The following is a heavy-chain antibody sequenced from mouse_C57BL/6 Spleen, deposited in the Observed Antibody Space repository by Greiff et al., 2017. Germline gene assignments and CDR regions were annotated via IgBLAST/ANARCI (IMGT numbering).Heavy chain of an antibody. CDR1: GYTFTSYW. CDR2: IDPSDSET. V-gene: IGHV1-52*01. J-gene: IGHJ2*01. CDR3: AKLDYDYEYYFDY. D-gene: IGHD2-4*01. Sequence: QVQLQQPGAELVRPGSSVKLSCKASGYTFTSYWMHWVKQRPIQGLEWIGNIDPSDSETHYNQKFKDKATLTVDKSSSTAYMQLSSLTSEDSAVYYCAKLDYDYEYYFDYWGQGTTLTVSS.